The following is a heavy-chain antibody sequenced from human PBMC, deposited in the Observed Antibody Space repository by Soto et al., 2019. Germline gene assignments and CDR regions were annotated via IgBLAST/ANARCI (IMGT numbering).Heavy chain of an antibody. J-gene: IGHJ5*02. CDR3: ARQVRDQKQKNWFDP. V-gene: IGHV4-39*01. CDR1: GGSISSSSYY. Sequence: QLQLQESGPGLVKPSETLSLTCTVSGGSISSSSYYWGWIRQPPGKGLEWIGSIYYSGSTYYNPSLKSRVTISVDTSKNQFSLKLSSVTAADTAVYYCARQVRDQKQKNWFDPWGQGTLVTVSS. CDR2: IYYSGST.